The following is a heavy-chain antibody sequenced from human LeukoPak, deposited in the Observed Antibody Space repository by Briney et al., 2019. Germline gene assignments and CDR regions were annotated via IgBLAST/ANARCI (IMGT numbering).Heavy chain of an antibody. Sequence: PGGSLRLSCAASGFTFSDYWVDWVRQAPGKGLEWVANINQDASTKNYLESVKGRSIISIDNAKNSLYLQMNSLRPEDTGVYYCARVPRARGITGYFFDYWGQGTLVTVSS. CDR3: ARVPRARGITGYFFDY. V-gene: IGHV3-7*01. D-gene: IGHD3-16*01. J-gene: IGHJ4*02. CDR1: GFTFSDYW. CDR2: INQDASTK.